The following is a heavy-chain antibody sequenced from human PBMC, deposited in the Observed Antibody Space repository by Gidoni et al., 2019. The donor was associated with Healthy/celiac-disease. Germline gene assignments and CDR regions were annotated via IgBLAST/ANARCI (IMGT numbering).Heavy chain of an antibody. V-gene: IGHV3-23*01. CDR3: AKDPPKGARTPSVP. Sequence: TASGFTFSSYAMSWVRQAPGKGLEWVSAISGSGGSTYYADSVKGRFTISRDNSKNTLDLQMNSLRAEDTAVYYCAKDPPKGARTPSVPWGQGTMVTVSS. D-gene: IGHD6-6*01. J-gene: IGHJ3*01. CDR2: ISGSGGST. CDR1: GFTFSSYA.